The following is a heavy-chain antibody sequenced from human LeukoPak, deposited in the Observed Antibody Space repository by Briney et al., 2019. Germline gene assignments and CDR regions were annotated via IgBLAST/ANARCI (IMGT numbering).Heavy chain of an antibody. D-gene: IGHD3-9*01. J-gene: IGHJ4*02. CDR2: ISSSSSTI. CDR1: GFTFSSYS. Sequence: PGGSLRLSCAASGFTFSSYSMNWVRQAPGKGLEWVSYISSSSSTIYYADSVKGRFTISRDNAKNSLYLQMNSLRAEDTAVYYCARVRPPRLATLDYWGQGTLVTVSS. CDR3: ARVRPPRLATLDY. V-gene: IGHV3-48*04.